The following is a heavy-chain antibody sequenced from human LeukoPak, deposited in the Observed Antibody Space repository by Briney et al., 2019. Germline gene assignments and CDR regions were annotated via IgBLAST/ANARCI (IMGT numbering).Heavy chain of an antibody. J-gene: IGHJ3*02. V-gene: IGHV1-2*02. CDR2: FDPNTGAT. D-gene: IGHD3-10*01. Sequence: ASVKVSCKASGDTLTGYYIHWVRQAPRQGLEWMGCFDPNTGATLYAQKFQGRVTMTRDTSIDTDFLELRSLISDDTALYYCAGYTVVRGLTLSAFDIWGQGTMVTVSS. CDR3: AGYTVVRGLTLSAFDI. CDR1: GDTLTGYY.